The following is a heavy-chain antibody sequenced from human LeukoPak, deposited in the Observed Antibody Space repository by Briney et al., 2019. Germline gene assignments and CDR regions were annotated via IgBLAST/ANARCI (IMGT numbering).Heavy chain of an antibody. Sequence: SETLSLTCTVSGGSISSSSYYWGWIRQHPGKGLEWIGSIYYSGSTYYNPSLKSRVTISVDTSKNQFSLKLSSVTAADTAVYYCATHVVVAANNKWFDPWGQGTLVTVSS. V-gene: IGHV4-39*01. J-gene: IGHJ5*02. CDR3: ATHVVVAANNKWFDP. CDR1: GGSISSSSYY. D-gene: IGHD2-15*01. CDR2: IYYSGST.